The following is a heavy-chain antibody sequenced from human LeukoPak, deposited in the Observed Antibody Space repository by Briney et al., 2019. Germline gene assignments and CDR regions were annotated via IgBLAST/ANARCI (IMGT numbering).Heavy chain of an antibody. CDR1: GFTFSSYW. Sequence: GGSLRLSCAASGFTFSSYWMHWVRQAPGKGMVWVSRINSDGSSTSYADSVKGRFTISRDNAKNTLYLQMNSLRAEDTAVYYCARDRGGSSWINWFDPWGQGTLVTVSS. J-gene: IGHJ5*02. CDR3: ARDRGGSSWINWFDP. CDR2: INSDGSST. V-gene: IGHV3-74*01. D-gene: IGHD6-13*01.